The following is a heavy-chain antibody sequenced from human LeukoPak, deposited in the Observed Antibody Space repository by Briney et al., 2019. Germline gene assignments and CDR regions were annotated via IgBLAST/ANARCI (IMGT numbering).Heavy chain of an antibody. CDR3: AGGYSYGSSKFDY. J-gene: IGHJ4*02. V-gene: IGHV7-4-1*02. CDR1: GYTFTSYA. Sequence: ASVKVSCKASGYTFTSYAMNWVRQAPGQGLEWMGCINTNTGNTTYSQGFTGRFVFSLDTSVSTAYLQNSSLKAEDTAVYYCAGGYSYGSSKFDYGGEGTLVTVS. CDR2: INTNTGNT. D-gene: IGHD5-18*01.